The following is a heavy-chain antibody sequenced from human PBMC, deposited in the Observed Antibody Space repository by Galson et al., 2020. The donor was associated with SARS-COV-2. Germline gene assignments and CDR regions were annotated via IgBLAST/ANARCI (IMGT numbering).Heavy chain of an antibody. J-gene: IGHJ6*03. Sequence: GASLRLSCAASGFTFSSYAMHWVRQAPGKGLEWVAVISYDGSNKYYADSVKGRFTISRDNSKNTLYLQMNSLRAEDTAVYYCARDLYGYYYYYMDVWGKGTTVTISS. D-gene: IGHD5-18*01. CDR2: ISYDGSNK. V-gene: IGHV3-30*04. CDR3: ARDLYGYYYYYMDV. CDR1: GFTFSSYA.